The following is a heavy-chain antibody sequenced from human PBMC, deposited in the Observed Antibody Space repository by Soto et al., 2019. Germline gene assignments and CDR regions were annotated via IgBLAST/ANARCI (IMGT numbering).Heavy chain of an antibody. CDR3: AVLPVSTDYYYYMDV. Sequence: SVKVSCKASGFTFTSSAMQWVRQARGQRLEWIGWIVVGSGNTNYAQKFQERVTITRDMSTSTAYMELSSLRSEDTAVYYCAVLPVSTDYYYYMDVWGKGTTVTVSS. V-gene: IGHV1-58*02. CDR1: GFTFTSSA. D-gene: IGHD2-8*01. CDR2: IVVGSGNT. J-gene: IGHJ6*03.